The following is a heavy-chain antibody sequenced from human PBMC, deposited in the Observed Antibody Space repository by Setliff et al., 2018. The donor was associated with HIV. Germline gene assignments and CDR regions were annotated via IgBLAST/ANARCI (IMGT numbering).Heavy chain of an antibody. Sequence: GASVKVSCKVFGYTFTSYGINWVRQAPGQGLEWMGWISTHSVYSVNKNYAQKFQGRVTLTTDTSTSTAYMELRSLRSDDTAVYYCARDLFTSGSDRSRPAGYYYYYYIDVWGKGTTVTVSS. V-gene: IGHV1-18*01. J-gene: IGHJ6*03. CDR2: ISTHSVYSVNK. D-gene: IGHD3-10*01. CDR3: ARDLFTSGSDRSRPAGYYYYYYIDV. CDR1: GYTFTSYG.